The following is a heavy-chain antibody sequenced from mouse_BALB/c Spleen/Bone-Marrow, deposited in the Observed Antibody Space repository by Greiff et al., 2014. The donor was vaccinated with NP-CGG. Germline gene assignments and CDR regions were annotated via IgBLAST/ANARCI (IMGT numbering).Heavy chain of an antibody. Sequence: DLVNPGAPVKLSCKASGYTFTSYWINWIKQRPGQGLEWIGRIAPGSGDIYYSEIFKGRATLTVDTSSSTAYIQLSSLSSEDSAVYFCAREDYRYGNWYFDVWGAGTTVTVSS. CDR3: AREDYRYGNWYFDV. CDR2: IAPGSGDI. D-gene: IGHD2-14*01. CDR1: GYTFTSYW. J-gene: IGHJ1*01. V-gene: IGHV1S41*01.